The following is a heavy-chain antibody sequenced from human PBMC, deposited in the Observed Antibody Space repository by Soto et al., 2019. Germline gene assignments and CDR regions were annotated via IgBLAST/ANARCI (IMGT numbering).Heavy chain of an antibody. J-gene: IGHJ5*02. Sequence: ASVKVSCKASGYSFTNNGISWVRQAPGQGLEWMGWISANNGNTNYVKKFQGRVTMTTDTSTSTASMELRSLRSDDTAVYYCARVSYSGNWFVHSVAGPNWFDPWGQGTLVTVSS. CDR1: GYSFTNNG. V-gene: IGHV1-18*01. CDR2: ISANNGNT. D-gene: IGHD6-13*01. CDR3: ARVSYSGNWFVHSVAGPNWFDP.